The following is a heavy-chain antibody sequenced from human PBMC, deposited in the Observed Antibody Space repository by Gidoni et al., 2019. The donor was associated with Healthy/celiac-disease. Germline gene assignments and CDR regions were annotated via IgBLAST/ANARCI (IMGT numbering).Heavy chain of an antibody. V-gene: IGHV3-33*01. J-gene: IGHJ4*02. CDR3: ARDRSGGLRFLEWSFDY. D-gene: IGHD3-3*01. Sequence: QVQLVESGGGVVQPGRSRRLSCGASGFNFSSDGMHWVRQAPGKGLAVVAVRWYDVSNKYYADSVKGRFTISRDNSKNTLYLQMTSLRAEDTAVYYCARDRSGGLRFLEWSFDYWGQGTLVTVSS. CDR1: GFNFSSDG. CDR2: RWYDVSNK.